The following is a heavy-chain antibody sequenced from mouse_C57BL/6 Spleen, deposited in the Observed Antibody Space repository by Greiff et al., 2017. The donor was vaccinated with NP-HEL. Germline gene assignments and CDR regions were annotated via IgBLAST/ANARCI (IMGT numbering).Heavy chain of an antibody. J-gene: IGHJ2*01. CDR1: VYAFSSSW. CDR2: IYPGDGDT. V-gene: IGHV1-82*01. D-gene: IGHD1-1*01. CDR3: ARNYYYGSRRYFDY. Sequence: QVQLQQSGPELVKPGASVKISCKASVYAFSSSWMNWVKQRPGKGLEWIGRIYPGDGDTNYNGKFKGKATLTADKSSSTAYMQLSSLTSEDSAVYFCARNYYYGSRRYFDYWGQGTTLTVSS.